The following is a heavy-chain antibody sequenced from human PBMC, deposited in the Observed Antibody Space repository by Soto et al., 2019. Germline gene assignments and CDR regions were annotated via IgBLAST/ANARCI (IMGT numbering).Heavy chain of an antibody. CDR1: GGSISSYY. Sequence: SETLSLTCTVSGGSISSYYWSWIRQPPGKGLEWIGYIYYSGSTNYNPSLKSRVTISVDTSKNQFSLKLSSVTAADTAVYYCARVPFGSNGVPCFDYWGRGRLVTVSS. J-gene: IGHJ4*01. CDR2: IYYSGST. D-gene: IGHD3-3*01. V-gene: IGHV4-59*08. CDR3: ARVPFGSNGVPCFDY.